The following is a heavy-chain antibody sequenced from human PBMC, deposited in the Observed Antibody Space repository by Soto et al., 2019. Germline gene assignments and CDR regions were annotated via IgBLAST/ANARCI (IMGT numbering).Heavy chain of an antibody. CDR2: IWYDGSNK. Sequence: GGSLRLSCAASGFTFSSYGMHWVRQAPGKGLEWVAVIWYDGSNKYYADSVKGRFTISRDNSKNTLYLQMNSLRAEDTAVYYCARMALLYGDYVPNLDYWGQGTLVTVSS. J-gene: IGHJ4*02. CDR3: ARMALLYGDYVPNLDY. CDR1: GFTFSSYG. D-gene: IGHD4-17*01. V-gene: IGHV3-33*01.